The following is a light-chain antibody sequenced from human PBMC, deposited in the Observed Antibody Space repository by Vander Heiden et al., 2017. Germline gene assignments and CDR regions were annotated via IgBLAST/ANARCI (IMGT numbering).Light chain of an antibody. Sequence: IVLTPTPGTLSLSPGERAALSCRASQSVSGNMLAWYRQKPGQAPRLLISDASNRATGIPDRFSASGSGTDFTLTISRLDPEDFAVYYCQQYGNSPLTFGGGTEVESK. CDR2: DAS. J-gene: IGKJ4*01. CDR1: QSVSGNM. V-gene: IGKV3-20*01. CDR3: QQYGNSPLT.